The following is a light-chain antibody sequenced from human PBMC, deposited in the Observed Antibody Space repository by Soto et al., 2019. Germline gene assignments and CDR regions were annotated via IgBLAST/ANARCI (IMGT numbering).Light chain of an antibody. CDR1: QSVSSSY. CDR2: GAS. V-gene: IGKV3-20*01. J-gene: IGKJ1*01. Sequence: EIVLTQSPGTLSLSPGERATLSCRASQSVSSSYLAGYQQKPGQAPRLLIYGASSRATGIPDRFSGSGSGTDFTLTSSRLEPEDFAGYSCQQYGSSPSFGQGTKVEIK. CDR3: QQYGSSPS.